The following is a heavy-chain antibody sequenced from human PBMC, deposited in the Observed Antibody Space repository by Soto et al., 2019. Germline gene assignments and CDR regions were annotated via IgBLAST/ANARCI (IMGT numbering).Heavy chain of an antibody. J-gene: IGHJ4*02. D-gene: IGHD3-10*01. Sequence: EVQLVESGGGLVKPGGSLRLSCAASGFTFSSYSMSWVRQAPGKGLEWVSSISSSSSYIYYAVSVRGRFTISRDNAKNSLYLQMNSLRAEDTAVYYCARDAMSWATGGDYWGQGTLVTVSS. CDR3: ARDAMSWATGGDY. V-gene: IGHV3-21*01. CDR1: GFTFSSYS. CDR2: ISSSSSYI.